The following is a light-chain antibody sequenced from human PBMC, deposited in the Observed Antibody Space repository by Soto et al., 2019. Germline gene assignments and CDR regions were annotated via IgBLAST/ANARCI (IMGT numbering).Light chain of an antibody. CDR2: DVS. J-gene: IGLJ1*01. Sequence: QSALTQPASVSGSPGQSITISCTGTSSDVGAYNYASWYQQYPGEAPKVIIYDVSHRPAGVSNRFSGSKSGNTASLTISFLQTQDEADYYCSLYTSATTYVFGTGT. CDR1: SSDVGAYNY. V-gene: IGLV2-14*01. CDR3: SLYTSATTYV.